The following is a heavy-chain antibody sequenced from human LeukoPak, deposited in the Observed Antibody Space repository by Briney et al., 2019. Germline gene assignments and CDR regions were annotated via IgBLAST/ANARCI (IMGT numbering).Heavy chain of an antibody. D-gene: IGHD1-26*01. V-gene: IGHV3-33*01. CDR1: GFTFSSYG. J-gene: IGHJ4*02. Sequence: PGRSLRLSCAASGFTFSSYGMHWVRQAPGKGLEWVAVIWYDGSNKYYADSVKGRFTISRDNSKNTLYLQMNSLRAEDTAVYYCARDGGTYYRMAYWGQALLVTVSS. CDR3: ARDGGTYYRMAY. CDR2: IWYDGSNK.